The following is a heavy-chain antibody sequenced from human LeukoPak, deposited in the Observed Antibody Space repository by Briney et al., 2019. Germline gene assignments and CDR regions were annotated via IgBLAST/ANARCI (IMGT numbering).Heavy chain of an antibody. V-gene: IGHV3-7*01. Sequence: GGSLRLSCVASGFIFNNYWMSWVRQVPGKGLEWVANMKQDGREKYLVDSVKGRFTISRDNAKNSVYLQMNSLRAEDTAVYYCAELGITMIGGVWGKGTTVTISS. D-gene: IGHD3-10*02. CDR2: MKQDGREK. CDR3: AELGITMIGGV. CDR1: GFIFNNYW. J-gene: IGHJ6*04.